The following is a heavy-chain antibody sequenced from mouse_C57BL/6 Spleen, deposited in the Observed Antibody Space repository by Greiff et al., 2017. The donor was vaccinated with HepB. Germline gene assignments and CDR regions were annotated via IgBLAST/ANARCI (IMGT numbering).Heavy chain of an antibody. Sequence: VQLQQSGPELVKPGASVKISCKASGYAFSSSWMNWVKQRPGKGLEWIGRIYPGDGDTNYNGKFKGKATLTADKSSSTAYMQLSSLTSEDSAVYFCARFPTTVVAWYFDVWGTGTTVTVAS. V-gene: IGHV1-82*01. CDR1: GYAFSSSW. CDR3: ARFPTTVVAWYFDV. J-gene: IGHJ1*03. CDR2: IYPGDGDT. D-gene: IGHD1-1*01.